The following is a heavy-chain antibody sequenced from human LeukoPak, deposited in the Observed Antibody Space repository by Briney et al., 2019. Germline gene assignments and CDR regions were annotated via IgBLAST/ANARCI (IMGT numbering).Heavy chain of an antibody. CDR3: AKAVYYYDSSGYPRGFDY. V-gene: IGHV3-30*04. D-gene: IGHD3-22*01. J-gene: IGHJ4*02. CDR2: ISYDGSNK. CDR1: GFTFSSYA. Sequence: GGSLRLSCAASGFTFSSYAMHWVRQAPGKGLEWVAVISYDGSNKYYADSVKGRFTISRDNSKNTLYLQMNSLRAEDTALYYCAKAVYYYDSSGYPRGFDYWGQGTLVTVSS.